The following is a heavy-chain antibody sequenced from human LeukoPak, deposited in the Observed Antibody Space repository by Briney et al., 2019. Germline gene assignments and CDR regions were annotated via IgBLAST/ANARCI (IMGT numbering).Heavy chain of an antibody. J-gene: IGHJ3*02. Sequence: SETLSLTYTVSGGSISSYYWSWIRQPPGKGLEWIGYIYYSGSTNYNPSLKSRVTISVDTSKNQFSLRLSSVTAADTAVYYCARSNYGDYVWLNAFDIWGQGTMVTVSS. CDR2: IYYSGST. CDR1: GGSISSYY. D-gene: IGHD4-17*01. CDR3: ARSNYGDYVWLNAFDI. V-gene: IGHV4-59*01.